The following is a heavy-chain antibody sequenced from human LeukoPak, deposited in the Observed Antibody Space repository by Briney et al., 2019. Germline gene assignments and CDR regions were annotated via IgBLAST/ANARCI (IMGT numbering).Heavy chain of an antibody. Sequence: GGSLRLSCAASGFTFSSYGMSWVRQAPGKGLEWVSGISGSGNNIYYADSVKGRFTISRDNSKNTLYLQMNSLRAEDTAVYYCAKEMGATNYFEYWGQGTLVTVSS. CDR3: AKEMGATNYFEY. D-gene: IGHD1-26*01. CDR1: GFTFSSYG. CDR2: ISGSGNNI. V-gene: IGHV3-23*01. J-gene: IGHJ4*02.